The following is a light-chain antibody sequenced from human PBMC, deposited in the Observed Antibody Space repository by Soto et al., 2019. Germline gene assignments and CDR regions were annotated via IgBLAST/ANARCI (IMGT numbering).Light chain of an antibody. CDR3: RQYNTGLRT. V-gene: IGKV3-15*01. CDR1: LNVATN. CDR2: GAS. J-gene: IGKJ1*01. Sequence: TVMTQSPATLSMSPGDRAALSCRASLNVATNMAWYQQKPGQAPRLLIYGASIRATGVPARFTGSGSGTEFTLTINNLQSEDFALYYCRQYNTGLRTFGRGTKVDIK.